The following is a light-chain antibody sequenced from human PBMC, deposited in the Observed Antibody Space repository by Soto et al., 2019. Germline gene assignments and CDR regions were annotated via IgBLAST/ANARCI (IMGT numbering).Light chain of an antibody. Sequence: DVVMTQSPLSLPVTLGQPASISCRSSQSLETSDGDTYLNWFHQRPGQSPRRLKVSKRDSGVPDRFSGSGSGTDFTLKITRVEAEDVGVYYCMQTTHWPRTSGQGTKVDIK. CDR2: KVS. CDR1: QSLETSDGDTY. J-gene: IGKJ1*01. CDR3: MQTTHWPRT. V-gene: IGKV2-30*01.